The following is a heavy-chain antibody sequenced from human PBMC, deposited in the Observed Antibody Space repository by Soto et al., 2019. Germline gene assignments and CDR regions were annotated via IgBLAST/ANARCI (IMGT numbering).Heavy chain of an antibody. D-gene: IGHD2-21*01. V-gene: IGHV4-39*01. CDR3: ARRHREKIV. J-gene: IGHJ4*02. Sequence: SETLSLTCTVSGGSISSSSYYWGWIRQPPGKGLEWIGRIYYSGSTYYNPSLKCRVTISVYTSKNQFSLKLSSVTAADTAVYYCARRHREKIVWGQGTLVTVSS. CDR2: IYYSGST. CDR1: GGSISSSSYY.